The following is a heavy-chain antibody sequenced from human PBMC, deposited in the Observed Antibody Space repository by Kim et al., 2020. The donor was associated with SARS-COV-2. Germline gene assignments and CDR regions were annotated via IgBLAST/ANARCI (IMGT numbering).Heavy chain of an antibody. D-gene: IGHD1-1*01. Sequence: GGSLRLSCAASGFTFGDFWMNWVRRAPGKELEFVASIKPDGSENFYADSVKGRFTIARDNGKNSLYLQMNSLRADATAVYHCARGGSWTFDCWGRGTLVT. CDR2: IKPDGSEN. CDR3: ARGGSWTFDC. V-gene: IGHV3-7*01. CDR1: GFTFGDFW. J-gene: IGHJ4*02.